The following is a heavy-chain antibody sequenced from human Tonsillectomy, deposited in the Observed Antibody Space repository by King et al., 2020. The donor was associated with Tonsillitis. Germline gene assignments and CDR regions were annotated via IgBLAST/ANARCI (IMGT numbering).Heavy chain of an antibody. D-gene: IGHD1-26*01. CDR3: SKGEYDDYYYMDV. CDR2: IIGSGGST. J-gene: IGHJ6*03. CDR1: GFTFSSYD. V-gene: IGHV3-23*04. Sequence: VQLVESGGGLVQPGGSLRLSCAASGFTFSSYDMTWVRQAPGKGLEWVASIIGSGGSTYYADAVRGRFSISRDNSKNTLDLQMNSLRAEDTAVYYCSKGEYDDYYYMDVWGKGTTVTVSS.